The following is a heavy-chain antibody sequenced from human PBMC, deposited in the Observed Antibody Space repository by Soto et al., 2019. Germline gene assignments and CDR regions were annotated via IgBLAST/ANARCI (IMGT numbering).Heavy chain of an antibody. D-gene: IGHD2-15*01. V-gene: IGHV1-2*04. CDR3: ARSGVVWGAEGYCSGGSCYSDNWFDP. Sequence: ASVKVSCKASGYTFTGYYMHWVRQAPGQGLEWMGWINPNSGGTNYAQKFQGWVTMTRDTSISTAYMELSRLRSDDTAVYYCARSGVVWGAEGYCSGGSCYSDNWFDPWGQGTLVTVSS. CDR2: INPNSGGT. CDR1: GYTFTGYY. J-gene: IGHJ5*02.